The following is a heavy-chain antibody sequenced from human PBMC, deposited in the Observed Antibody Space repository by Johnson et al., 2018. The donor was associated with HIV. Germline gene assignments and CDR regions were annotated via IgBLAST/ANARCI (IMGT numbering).Heavy chain of an antibody. CDR3: AKGRYSSSWYLAGAFDI. CDR1: GFTFSSYA. CDR2: ISGSGGST. Sequence: VQLVESGGGVVQPGRSLRLSCAASGFTFSSYAMTWVRQAPGRGLEWVSAISGSGGSTYYADSVKGRFTISRDNSKNSLFLQVNSLRAEDTAVYHCAKGRYSSSWYLAGAFDIWGQGTMVTVSS. J-gene: IGHJ3*02. V-gene: IGHV3-23*04. D-gene: IGHD6-13*01.